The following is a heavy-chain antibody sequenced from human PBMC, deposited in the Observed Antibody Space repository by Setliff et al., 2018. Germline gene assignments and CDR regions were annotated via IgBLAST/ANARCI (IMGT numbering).Heavy chain of an antibody. CDR1: GFSLSTSGVG. CDR3: AHKKMSIITFDY. J-gene: IGHJ4*02. CDR2: IYWNDDK. V-gene: IGHV2-5*01. D-gene: IGHD3-16*01. Sequence: SGPTVVNPTQTLTLTCTFSGFSLSTSGVGVGWIRQPPGKALEWLAPIYWNDDKRYSPSLKSRLTITKDTSKNQVVLTMTNMDPVDTATYYCAHKKMSIITFDYWGQGTLVTVSS.